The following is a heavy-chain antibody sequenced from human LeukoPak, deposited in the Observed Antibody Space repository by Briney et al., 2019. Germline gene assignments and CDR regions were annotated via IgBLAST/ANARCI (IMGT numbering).Heavy chain of an antibody. J-gene: IGHJ4*02. V-gene: IGHV3-23*01. Sequence: PGGSLRLSRAASGFTFSSYWMHWVRQAPGKGLEWVSAISGSGGSTYYADSVKGRFTISRDNSKNTLYLQMNSLRAEDTAVYYCAKPLGDYGDYEVFDYWGQGTLVTVSS. CDR2: ISGSGGST. CDR3: AKPLGDYGDYEVFDY. D-gene: IGHD4-17*01. CDR1: GFTFSSYW.